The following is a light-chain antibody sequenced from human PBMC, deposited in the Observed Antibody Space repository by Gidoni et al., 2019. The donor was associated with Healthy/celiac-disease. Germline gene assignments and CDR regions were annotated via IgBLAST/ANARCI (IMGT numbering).Light chain of an antibody. V-gene: IGKV3-15*01. CDR2: GAS. CDR3: QLYNNRSPYT. Sequence: IRMEQCRATLARSPGERATLYCRGSQSVSSNLDWYQQKPGQAPRLLIYGASTRATGIQARFSGSGSGTQFTLTISSLQSEDFAVYYWQLYNNRSPYTFGQGTKLEIK. CDR1: QSVSSN. J-gene: IGKJ2*01.